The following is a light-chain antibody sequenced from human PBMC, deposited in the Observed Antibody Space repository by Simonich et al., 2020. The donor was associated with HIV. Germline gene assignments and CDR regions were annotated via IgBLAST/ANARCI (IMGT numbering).Light chain of an antibody. J-gene: IGKJ5*01. V-gene: IGKV1-NL1*01. CDR3: QQSYSTQIT. CDR1: QGISNS. CDR2: AAS. Sequence: DIQMTQSPSSLSASVGDRVTITCRASQGISNSLAWYQQKPGKAPKLLLYAASRLESGVPSRFSGSGSGTDYTLTISSLQPEDFATYYCQQSYSTQITFGQGTRLEIK.